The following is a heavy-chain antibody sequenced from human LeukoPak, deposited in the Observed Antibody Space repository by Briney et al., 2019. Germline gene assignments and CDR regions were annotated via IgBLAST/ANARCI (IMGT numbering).Heavy chain of an antibody. CDR2: ISGGGIST. V-gene: IGHV3-23*01. Sequence: GGSLRLSCGVSGFIFSNYAMTWVRQAPGKGLECVSVISGGGISTYYADSVKGRFTISRDNPKNTLYLQMNTLRADDTAVYYCAKGHSDYGTGFDLWGQGTLVTVSS. D-gene: IGHD4-17*01. J-gene: IGHJ4*02. CDR3: AKGHSDYGTGFDL. CDR1: GFIFSNYA.